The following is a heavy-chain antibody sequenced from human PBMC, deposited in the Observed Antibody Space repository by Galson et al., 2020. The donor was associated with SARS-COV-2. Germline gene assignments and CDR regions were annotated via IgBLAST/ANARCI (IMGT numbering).Heavy chain of an antibody. J-gene: IGHJ4*02. CDR1: GFPFSNSV. Sequence: GESLKISCAASGFPFSNSVMQWVRQAPGKRPEWVAVISSDGSNSFYADSLKGRFTISRDNSKSTLYLQMNSLRAEDTAVYYCARGGEWELPYYFDYWGQGTLVTVSS. CDR3: ARGGEWELPYYFDY. CDR2: ISSDGSNS. V-gene: IGHV3-30*04. D-gene: IGHD1-26*01.